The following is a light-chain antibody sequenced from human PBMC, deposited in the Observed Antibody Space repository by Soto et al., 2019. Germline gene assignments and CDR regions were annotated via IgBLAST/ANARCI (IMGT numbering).Light chain of an antibody. CDR3: QQSFNTPPT. Sequence: DIQMTQSPSSLSGCVGDTVTITCRASQTIGDYLNWYQQKPGTAPNLLIYGASSLPTGVPSRFSGSGSGTDFTLTISNLQPEDFVSYFCQQSFNTPPTFGGGTKVDIK. CDR2: GAS. V-gene: IGKV1-39*01. J-gene: IGKJ4*01. CDR1: QTIGDY.